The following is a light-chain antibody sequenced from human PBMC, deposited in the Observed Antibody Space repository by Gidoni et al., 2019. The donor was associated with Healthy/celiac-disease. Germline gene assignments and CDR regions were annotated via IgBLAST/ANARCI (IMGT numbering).Light chain of an antibody. V-gene: IGLV1-40*01. CDR3: QSYDSSLSAPV. CDR1: SSNIGAGYD. Sequence: QSVLPQPPSVSGAPGQRVTISCTGSSSNIGAGYDVHWYQQLPGTAPKLLIYGNSNRPSGGPDRFSGSKSGTSASLAITGLQAEDEADYYCQSYDSSLSAPVFGGGTKLTVL. CDR2: GNS. J-gene: IGLJ2*01.